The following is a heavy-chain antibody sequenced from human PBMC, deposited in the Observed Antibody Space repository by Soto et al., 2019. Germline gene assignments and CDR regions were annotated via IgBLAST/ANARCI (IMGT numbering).Heavy chain of an antibody. V-gene: IGHV4-4*07. Sequence: SETLSLTCSVSGADINTYSWTWIRQPAGKGLEWIGRIYTSASINYNPSLKGRVTLSVDTSTNQVSLRLASVTAAETAVYYCARDREAGYNFYYGMDVWGQGTTVT. CDR3: ARDREAGYNFYYGMDV. D-gene: IGHD6-19*01. CDR1: GADINTYS. CDR2: IYTSASI. J-gene: IGHJ6*02.